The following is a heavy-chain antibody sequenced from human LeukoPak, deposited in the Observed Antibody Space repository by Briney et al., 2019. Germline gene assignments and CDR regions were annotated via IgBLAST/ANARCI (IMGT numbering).Heavy chain of an antibody. Sequence: SETLSLTCTVSGDSISSYYWSWIRQSPGKGLEWIGYIYYSGSTNYNPSFKSRVTISVDTSKNQFSLKLSSVTAADTAVYYCARGLDTNDWSDAFDIWGQGTMVTVSS. CDR2: IYYSGST. J-gene: IGHJ3*02. V-gene: IGHV4-59*12. CDR3: ARGLDTNDWSDAFDI. CDR1: GDSISSYY. D-gene: IGHD2-21*01.